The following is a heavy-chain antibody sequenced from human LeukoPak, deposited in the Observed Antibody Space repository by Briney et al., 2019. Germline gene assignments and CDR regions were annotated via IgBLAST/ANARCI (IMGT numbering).Heavy chain of an antibody. D-gene: IGHD4-11*01. CDR1: GFTFSSYS. J-gene: IGHJ4*02. CDR2: ISSSSSYI. V-gene: IGHV3-21*01. CDR3: ARDTYGLQYFDY. Sequence: GGSLRLSCAASGFTFSSYSMNWVRHAPGKGLEWVSSISSSSSYIYYADSVKGRFTISRDNAKNSLYLQMNSLRAEDTAVYYCARDTYGLQYFDYWGQGTLVTVSS.